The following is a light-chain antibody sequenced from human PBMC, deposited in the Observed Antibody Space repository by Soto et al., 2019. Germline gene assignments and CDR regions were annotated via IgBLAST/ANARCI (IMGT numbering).Light chain of an antibody. CDR3: AAWDDSLNEEV. J-gene: IGLJ1*01. CDR1: SSNIGSNT. CDR2: SNN. Sequence: QSVLTQPPSASGTPGQRVTISCSGSSSNIGSNTVNWYQQLPGTAPKLLIYSNNQRPSGVPDRFSGSKSGTSASLAISGLQSEDEADYYCAAWDDSLNEEVFGTGTKVTV. V-gene: IGLV1-44*01.